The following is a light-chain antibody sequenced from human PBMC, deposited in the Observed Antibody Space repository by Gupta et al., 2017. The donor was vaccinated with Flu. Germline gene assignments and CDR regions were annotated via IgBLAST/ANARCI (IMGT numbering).Light chain of an antibody. CDR3: QQRANWPPT. J-gene: IGKJ5*01. CDR2: DVS. Sequence: DIVFTQSPATLSLSPGESASLSCRASQSVSSYLAWYQQKPGQAPRLLIYDVSNRATGIPARFSGSGSGTDLTLTISSLEPEDFAVYYCQQRANWPPTVGQGTRLEIK. V-gene: IGKV3-11*01. CDR1: QSVSSY.